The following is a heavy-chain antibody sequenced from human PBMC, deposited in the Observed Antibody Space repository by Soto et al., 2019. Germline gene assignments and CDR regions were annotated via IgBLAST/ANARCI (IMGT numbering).Heavy chain of an antibody. D-gene: IGHD1-26*01. J-gene: IGHJ6*02. Sequence: QVQLVQSGAEVKRPGSSVRVSCKASGATFTAYAISWVRQAPGQGLEWMGGIIPIFRRVTFAQKFQSRVTMTADESTTTDYMEMRTLTSENTAVYCCASGLYIGSHARYYFYGLDGWGQGTRVTVTS. CDR3: ASGLYIGSHARYYFYGLDG. CDR2: IIPIFRRV. CDR1: GATFTAYA. V-gene: IGHV1-69*01.